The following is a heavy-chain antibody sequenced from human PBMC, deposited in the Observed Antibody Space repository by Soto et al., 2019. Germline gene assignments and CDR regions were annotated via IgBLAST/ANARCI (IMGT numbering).Heavy chain of an antibody. CDR2: FRGRSGST. V-gene: IGHV3-23*01. Sequence: GGSLRLSCAAFGFTFSSSAMNWVRQAPGKGLEWVSGFRGRSGSTDYADSVKGRFTISRDSAKNTLFLQMNSLSAEDTAVYYCTKGSGHDYWGQGTLVTVSS. CDR3: TKGSGHDY. D-gene: IGHD3-3*01. CDR1: GFTFSSSA. J-gene: IGHJ4*02.